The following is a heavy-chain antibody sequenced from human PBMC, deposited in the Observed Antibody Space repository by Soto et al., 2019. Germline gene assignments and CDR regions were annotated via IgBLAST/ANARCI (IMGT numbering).Heavy chain of an antibody. J-gene: IGHJ4*02. Sequence: GGSLRLSCAASGFTFSSYEMNWVRQAPGKGLEWVSYISSSGSTIYYADSVKGRFTISRDNAKNSLYLQMNSLRAEDTAVYYCARGRYSGSYYFDYWGQGTLVTVSS. CDR2: ISSSGSTI. CDR1: GFTFSSYE. D-gene: IGHD1-26*01. V-gene: IGHV3-48*03. CDR3: ARGRYSGSYYFDY.